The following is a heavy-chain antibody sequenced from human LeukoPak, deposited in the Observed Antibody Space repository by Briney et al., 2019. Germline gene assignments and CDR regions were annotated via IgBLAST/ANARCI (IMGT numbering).Heavy chain of an antibody. D-gene: IGHD3-3*01. CDR2: INHSGST. J-gene: IGHJ6*02. V-gene: IGHV4-34*01. Sequence: SETLSLTCAVYGGSFSGYYWSWIRQPPGKGLEWIGEINHSGSTNYNPSLKSRVTISVDTSKNQFSLKLSSVTAADTAVYYCARVFRVTIFGVVIHPYYYYGMDVWGQGTTVTVSS. CDR1: GGSFSGYY. CDR3: ARVFRVTIFGVVIHPYYYYGMDV.